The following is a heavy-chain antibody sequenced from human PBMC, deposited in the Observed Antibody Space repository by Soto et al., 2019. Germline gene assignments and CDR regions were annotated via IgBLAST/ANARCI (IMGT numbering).Heavy chain of an antibody. V-gene: IGHV1-3*01. J-gene: IGHJ3*01. CDR3: ATAGEVSYYSYAFDL. CDR2: INAGNGNT. D-gene: IGHD3-10*01. CDR1: GYTFTSYA. Sequence: QVQLVQSGAEVKKPGASVKVSCKASGYTFTSYAIHWVRQAPGQRLEWMGLINAGNGNTKYSQKFQGRVTITTDTAASTAYMELSSLRSEDTAVYYCATAGEVSYYSYAFDLCGQGTMVTVSS.